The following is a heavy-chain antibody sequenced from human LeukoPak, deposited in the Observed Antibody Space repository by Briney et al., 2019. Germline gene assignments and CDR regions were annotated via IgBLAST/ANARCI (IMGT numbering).Heavy chain of an antibody. V-gene: IGHV4-4*07. D-gene: IGHD5-18*01. CDR2: IYTTGIT. J-gene: IGHJ4*02. Sequence: PSETLSLTCTVSGGSISNYFWSWIRQPAGKGLEWIGRIYTTGITNYNPSLESRVTMSVDTSKNQFSLRLNSVTAADTAVYFCARNALRGYIYGFDYWGQGTLVTVSS. CDR3: ARNALRGYIYGFDY. CDR1: GGSISNYF.